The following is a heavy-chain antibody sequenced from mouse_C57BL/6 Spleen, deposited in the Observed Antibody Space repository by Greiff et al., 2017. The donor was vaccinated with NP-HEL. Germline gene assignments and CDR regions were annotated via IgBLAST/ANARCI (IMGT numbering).Heavy chain of an antibody. CDR1: GFSLTSYG. V-gene: IGHV2-5*01. J-gene: IGHJ2*01. D-gene: IGHD2-4*01. Sequence: VQLVESGPGLVQPSQSLSITCTVSGFSLTSYGVHWVRQSPGKGLEWLGVIWRGGSTDYNVAFMSRLSITKDNSKSQVFFKMNSLQADDTAIYYCAKNRDDYEEYYFDYWGQGTTLTVSS. CDR3: AKNRDDYEEYYFDY. CDR2: IWRGGST.